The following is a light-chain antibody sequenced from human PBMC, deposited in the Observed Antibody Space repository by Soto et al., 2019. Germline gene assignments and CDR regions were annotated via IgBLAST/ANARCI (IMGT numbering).Light chain of an antibody. J-gene: IGLJ1*01. CDR1: SSDVGGYNY. Sequence: QSALAQPASVSGSPGQSITTSCTGTSSDVGGYNYVSWCQQHPGKAPKFMIYDVSNRPSGVSNRFSGSKSGNTASLTISGLQAEDEADYYCSSYTTSNTRQIVFGTGTKVTVL. V-gene: IGLV2-14*01. CDR2: DVS. CDR3: SSYTTSNTRQIV.